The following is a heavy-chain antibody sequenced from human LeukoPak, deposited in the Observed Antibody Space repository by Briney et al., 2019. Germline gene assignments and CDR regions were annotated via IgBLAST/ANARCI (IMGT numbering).Heavy chain of an antibody. J-gene: IGHJ4*02. CDR2: IYYSGNT. CDR1: GGSISSYY. CDR3: ARELSWRFDY. V-gene: IGHV4-59*01. D-gene: IGHD6-13*01. Sequence: PSETLSLTCTVSGGSISSYYWSWIRQPPGKGLEWIGYIYYSGNTNYNPSLKSRVTISVDTSKNQFSLKLSSVTAADTAVYYCARELSWRFDYWGQGTLVTVSS.